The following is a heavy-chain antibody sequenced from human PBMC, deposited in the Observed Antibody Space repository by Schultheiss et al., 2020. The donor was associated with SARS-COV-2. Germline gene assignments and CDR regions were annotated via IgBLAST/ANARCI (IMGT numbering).Heavy chain of an antibody. J-gene: IGHJ6*03. CDR3: TMGSDWDYYYYMDV. D-gene: IGHD3-10*01. Sequence: GGSLRLSCAASGFTFSSYWMHWVRQAPGKGLVWVSRINSDGSSTSYADSVKGRFTISRDNSKNTVSLEMNSLRTEDTAVYYCTMGSDWDYYYYMDVWGKGTTVTVSS. V-gene: IGHV3-74*01. CDR1: GFTFSSYW. CDR2: INSDGSST.